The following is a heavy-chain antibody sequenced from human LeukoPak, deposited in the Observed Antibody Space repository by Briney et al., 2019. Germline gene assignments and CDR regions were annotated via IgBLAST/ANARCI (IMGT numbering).Heavy chain of an antibody. V-gene: IGHV4-4*07. D-gene: IGHD6-13*01. CDR3: AKLQQQLVPNDAFDI. Sequence: PSETLSLTCTVSGGSISSYYWSWIRQPAGKGLEWIGRIYTSGSTNYNPSLKSRVTMSVDTSKNQFSLKLSSVTAADTAVYYCAKLQQQLVPNDAFDIWGQGTMVTVSS. CDR2: IYTSGST. CDR1: GGSISSYY. J-gene: IGHJ3*02.